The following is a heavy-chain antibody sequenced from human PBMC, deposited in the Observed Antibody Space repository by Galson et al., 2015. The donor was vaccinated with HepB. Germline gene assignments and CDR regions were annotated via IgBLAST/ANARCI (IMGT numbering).Heavy chain of an antibody. J-gene: IGHJ4*02. D-gene: IGHD6-6*01. Sequence: SLRLSCAASGFTFSSYGMHWVRQAPGKGLEWVAVIWYDGSNKYYADSVKGRFTISRDNSKNTLYLQMNSLRAEDTAVYYCARETRAGDSSSSLDYWGQGTLVTVSS. CDR3: ARETRAGDSSSSLDY. V-gene: IGHV3-33*01. CDR2: IWYDGSNK. CDR1: GFTFSSYG.